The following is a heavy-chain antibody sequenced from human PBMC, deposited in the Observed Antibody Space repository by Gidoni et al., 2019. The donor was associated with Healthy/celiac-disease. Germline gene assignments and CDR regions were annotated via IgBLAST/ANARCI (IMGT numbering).Heavy chain of an antibody. CDR1: GFTFGDYA. D-gene: IGHD3-16*01. J-gene: IGHJ4*02. CDR3: TRDPDYDYVWGDADY. V-gene: IGHV3-49*05. Sequence: EVQLVESGGGLVKPGRSLRLSCTASGFTFGDYAMSWFRQAPGKGLEWVGFIRSKAYGGTTEYAASVKGRFTISRDDSKSIAYLQMNSLKTEDTAVYYCTRDPDYDYVWGDADYWGQGTLVTVSS. CDR2: IRSKAYGGTT.